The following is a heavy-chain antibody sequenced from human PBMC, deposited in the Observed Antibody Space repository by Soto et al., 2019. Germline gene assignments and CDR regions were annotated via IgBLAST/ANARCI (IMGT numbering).Heavy chain of an antibody. D-gene: IGHD2-15*01. CDR1: GGSISSGGYY. CDR2: IYYSGST. CDR3: ARDVAPGSCYSPCGMDV. V-gene: IGHV4-31*03. Sequence: QVQLQESGPGLVKPSQTLSPTCTVSGGSISSGGYYWSWIRQHPGKGLEWIGYIYYSGSTYYNPSLKSRVTISVDTSKNQFSLKLSSVTAADTAVYYCARDVAPGSCYSPCGMDVWGQGTTVTVSS. J-gene: IGHJ6*02.